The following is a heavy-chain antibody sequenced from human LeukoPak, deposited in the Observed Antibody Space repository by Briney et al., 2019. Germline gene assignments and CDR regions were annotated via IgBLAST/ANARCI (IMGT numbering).Heavy chain of an antibody. J-gene: IGHJ3*02. Sequence: GGSLRLSCAASGFTFSSYGMHWVRQAQGKGLEWVAVIWYDGSNKYYADSVKGRFTISRDNSKNTLYLQMNSLRAEDTAVYYCAKDPSTDAFDIWGQGTMVTVSS. CDR2: IWYDGSNK. CDR1: GFTFSSYG. V-gene: IGHV3-33*06. CDR3: AKDPSTDAFDI.